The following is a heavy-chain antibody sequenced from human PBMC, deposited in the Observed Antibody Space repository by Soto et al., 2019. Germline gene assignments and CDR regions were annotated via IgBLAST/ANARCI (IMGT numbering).Heavy chain of an antibody. D-gene: IGHD3-3*01. J-gene: IGHJ6*02. CDR1: GFTFSSYA. CDR3: ARVSPTDFGVLAPHYYYYGMDV. Sequence: QVQLVESGGGVVQPGRSLRLSCAASGFTFSSYAMHWVRQAPGKGLEWVAVISYEGSNKYYADSVKGRFTISRDNSKNTLYLQMNSLRAEDTAVYYCARVSPTDFGVLAPHYYYYGMDVWGQGTTVTVSS. V-gene: IGHV3-30-3*01. CDR2: ISYEGSNK.